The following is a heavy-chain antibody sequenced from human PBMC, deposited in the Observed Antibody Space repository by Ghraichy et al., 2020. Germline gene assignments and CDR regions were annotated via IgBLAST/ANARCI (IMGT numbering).Heavy chain of an antibody. CDR1: GFTFSGYE. D-gene: IGHD2/OR15-2a*01. Sequence: GGSLRLSCAASGFTFSGYEMHWVRQAPGKGLEWIAYISSGASTIFYADSVKGRFTIYRDNAKNSLYLQMNSLRAEDTAVYYCARENILTYYFDYWGQGTLVTVSS. J-gene: IGHJ4*02. V-gene: IGHV3-48*03. CDR2: ISSGASTI. CDR3: ARENILTYYFDY.